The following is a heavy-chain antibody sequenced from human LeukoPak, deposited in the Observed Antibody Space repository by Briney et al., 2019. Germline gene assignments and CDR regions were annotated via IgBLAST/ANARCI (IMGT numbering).Heavy chain of an antibody. V-gene: IGHV1-46*01. CDR3: ARGTLVVVAATQNWLDP. CDR1: GYTFTSYY. D-gene: IGHD2-15*01. CDR2: INPSGGST. Sequence: GASVKVSCKASGYTFTSYYMHWVRQAPGQGLEWMRIINPSGGSTSYAQKFQGRVTMTRDTSTSTVYMELSSLRSEDTAVYYCARGTLVVVAATQNWLDPWGQGTLVTVSS. J-gene: IGHJ5*02.